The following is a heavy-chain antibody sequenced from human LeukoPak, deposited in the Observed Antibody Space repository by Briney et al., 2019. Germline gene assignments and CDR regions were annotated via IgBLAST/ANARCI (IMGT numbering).Heavy chain of an antibody. V-gene: IGHV3-23*01. D-gene: IGHD3-22*01. J-gene: IGHJ4*02. Sequence: GGSLRLSCADSGFTFPSYAMTWVRQAPGKGLEWVSTITGSGDTTFYADSVKGRFTISRDNYKNTLYLQMNSLRAEDTAVYYCATYDSSGYYRDRHFDYWGQGTLVTVSS. CDR2: ITGSGDTT. CDR3: ATYDSSGYYRDRHFDY. CDR1: GFTFPSYA.